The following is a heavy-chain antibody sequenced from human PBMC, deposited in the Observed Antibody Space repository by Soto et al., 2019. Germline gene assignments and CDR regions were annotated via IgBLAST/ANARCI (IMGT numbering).Heavy chain of an antibody. CDR1: GFTFRSYG. D-gene: IGHD1-26*01. Sequence: QVQLVQSGGGVVQPGRSLRLSCAASGFTFRSYGMHWVRQAPGKGLEWVAVIWYDGSNKYYADSVKGRFTISRDNSRNTLYLQVDRLSAEDTAVYYRARDRGTYSDRRRFGYFEYWGQGTLVTVSS. CDR3: ARDRGTYSDRRRFGYFEY. V-gene: IGHV3-33*01. J-gene: IGHJ4*02. CDR2: IWYDGSNK.